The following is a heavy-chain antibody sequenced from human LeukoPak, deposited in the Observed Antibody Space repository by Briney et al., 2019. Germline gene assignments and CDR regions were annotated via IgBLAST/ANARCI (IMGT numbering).Heavy chain of an antibody. D-gene: IGHD5-24*01. CDR1: GGTFSNYP. J-gene: IGHJ5*02. V-gene: IGHV1-69*13. CDR3: ATHTGGYNYWWFDI. Sequence: GASVKVSCKSAGGTFSNYPIIWVRPAPGRGLEWLGGIIPIYGTANYALMFQGRITLTAHESTATAYMELRSLTSDDTAMYFCATHTGGYNYWWFDILGQGSLVSVSS. CDR2: IIPIYGTA.